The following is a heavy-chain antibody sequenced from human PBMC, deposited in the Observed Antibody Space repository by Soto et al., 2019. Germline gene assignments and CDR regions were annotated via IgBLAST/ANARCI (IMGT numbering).Heavy chain of an antibody. CDR2: TRNKGNSYTT. Sequence: EVQLVESGGALVQPGGSLRLSCAASGFTFSDHHMDWVRQAPGKGLEWVGRTRNKGNSYTTEYAASVKGRFTISRDESTNSLYLQMNRLKAGDTAVYYCAVVGATRAYWGQGTLVTVSS. D-gene: IGHD1-26*01. J-gene: IGHJ4*02. CDR3: AVVGATRAY. V-gene: IGHV3-72*01. CDR1: GFTFSDHH.